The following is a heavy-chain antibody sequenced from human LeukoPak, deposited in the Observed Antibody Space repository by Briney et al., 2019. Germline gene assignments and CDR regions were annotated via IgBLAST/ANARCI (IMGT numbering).Heavy chain of an antibody. D-gene: IGHD6-6*01. CDR3: ARRGIAARLLYYFDY. J-gene: IGHJ4*02. CDR2: IYTSGST. CDR1: GGSISSGSYY. V-gene: IGHV4-61*02. Sequence: PSQTLSLTCTVSGGSISSGSYYWSWIRQPAGKGLEWIGRIYTSGSTYYNPSLKSRVTISVNTSKNQFSLKLSSVTAADTAVYYCARRGIAARLLYYFDYWGQGTLVTVSS.